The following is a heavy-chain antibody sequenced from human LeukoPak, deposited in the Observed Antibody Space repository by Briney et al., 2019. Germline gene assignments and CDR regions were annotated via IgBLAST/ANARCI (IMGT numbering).Heavy chain of an antibody. J-gene: IGHJ4*02. CDR2: INHNGEAI. CDR1: GFVFSSHV. CDR3: ARDYDWAFDF. D-gene: IGHD3-9*01. V-gene: IGHV3-48*02. Sequence: PGGSLRLSCAASGFVFSSHVLSWVRQAPGKGLEWIAYINHNGEAIYYPDFVKGRFTISRDNAKNSLFLQMNDLRDEDTAVYYCARDYDWAFDFWGQGTRATVSS.